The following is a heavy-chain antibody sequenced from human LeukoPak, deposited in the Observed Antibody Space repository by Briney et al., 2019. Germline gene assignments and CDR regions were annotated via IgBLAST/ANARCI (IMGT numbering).Heavy chain of an antibody. D-gene: IGHD2-15*01. CDR1: GDSISTYY. V-gene: IGHV4-59*08. Sequence: SETLSLTCSVSGDSISTYYWSWIRQPPGKGLEWIGYIYYRGSTDYNPSLKSRVSISTDTSKNQFSLKLSSVTAADTAIYYCVKYSYCSGGSCYPSHWGQGILVSVSS. J-gene: IGHJ4*02. CDR2: IYYRGST. CDR3: VKYSYCSGGSCYPSH.